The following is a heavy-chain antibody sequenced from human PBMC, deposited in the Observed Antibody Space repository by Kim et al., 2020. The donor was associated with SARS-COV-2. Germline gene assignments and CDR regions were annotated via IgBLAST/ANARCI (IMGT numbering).Heavy chain of an antibody. V-gene: IGHV3-66*01. CDR3: ARDRPYYDFWSGYFSPDYYYGMDV. Sequence: GGSLRLSCAASGFTVSSNYMSWVRQAPGKGLEWVSVIYSGGSTYYADSVKGRFTISRDNSKNTLYLQMNSLRAEDTAVYYCARDRPYYDFWSGYFSPDYYYGMDVWGQGTTVTVSS. CDR1: GFTVSSNY. D-gene: IGHD3-3*01. J-gene: IGHJ6*02. CDR2: IYSGGST.